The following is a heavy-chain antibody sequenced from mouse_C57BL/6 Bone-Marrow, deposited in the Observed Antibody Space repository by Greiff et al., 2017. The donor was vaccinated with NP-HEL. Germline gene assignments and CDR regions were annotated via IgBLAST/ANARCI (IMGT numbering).Heavy chain of an antibody. CDR2: IDPSDSET. D-gene: IGHD1-1*01. V-gene: IGHV1-52*01. CDR3: ARRPRPNNYYGSSYDAMDY. CDR1: GYTFTSYW. J-gene: IGHJ4*01. Sequence: QVQLQQPGAELVRPGSSVKLSCKASGYTFTSYWMHWVKQRPIQGLEWIGNIDPSDSETHYNQKFKDKATLTVDKSSSTAYMQLSSLTSEDSAVYYCARRPRPNNYYGSSYDAMDYWGQGTSVTVSS.